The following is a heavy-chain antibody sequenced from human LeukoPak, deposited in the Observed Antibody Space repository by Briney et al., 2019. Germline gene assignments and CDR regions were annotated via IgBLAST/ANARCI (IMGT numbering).Heavy chain of an antibody. CDR1: GESFSGHY. CDR2: INHSGST. CDR3: ALVVADTHWFDP. V-gene: IGHV4-34*01. J-gene: IGHJ5*02. Sequence: PSETLSLTCAVYGESFSGHYWSWIRQPPGKGLEWIGEINHSGSTNYNPSLKSRVTISVDTSKNQFSLKLSPVTAADTAVYYCALVVADTHWFDPWGQGTLVTVSS. D-gene: IGHD2-15*01.